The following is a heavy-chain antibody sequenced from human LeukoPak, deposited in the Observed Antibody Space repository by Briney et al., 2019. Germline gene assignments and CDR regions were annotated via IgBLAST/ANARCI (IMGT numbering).Heavy chain of an antibody. CDR3: ARTPHHYVGYYYYYYGMDV. CDR1: GYTFNSYA. Sequence: ASVKVSCKASGYTFNSYAMHWVRQAPGQRLEWMGWINAGNGNTKYSQKFQGRVTITRDTSASTAYMEPSSLRSEDTAVYYCARTPHHYVGYYYYYYGMDVWGQGTTVTVSS. J-gene: IGHJ6*02. CDR2: INAGNGNT. D-gene: IGHD3-16*01. V-gene: IGHV1-3*01.